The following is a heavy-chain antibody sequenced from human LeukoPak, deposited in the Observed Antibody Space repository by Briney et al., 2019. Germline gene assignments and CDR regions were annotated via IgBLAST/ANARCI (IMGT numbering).Heavy chain of an antibody. CDR2: ISSSSNTI. D-gene: IGHD3-10*01. CDR1: GFTFSSYS. V-gene: IGHV3-48*01. CDR3: ARDSPLPEYFQH. J-gene: IGHJ1*01. Sequence: GGSLRLSCAASGFTFSSYSMNWVRQAPGKGLEWVSNISSSSNTIYYADSMKGRFTISRDNAKNSLFLQMNSLRAEDTAVYYCARDSPLPEYFQHWGQGTLVTVSS.